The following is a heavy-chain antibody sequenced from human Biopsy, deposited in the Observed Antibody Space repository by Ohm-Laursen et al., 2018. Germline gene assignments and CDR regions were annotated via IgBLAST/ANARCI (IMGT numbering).Heavy chain of an antibody. CDR3: ALQSVAQMKNFDY. Sequence: SVKVSCKASGYTFTGHSIHWMRQAPGQRLEWMGWISPKSGGTNYAQKFQGNITMTKNTSMSTAYMEMSRLRSDDTAVYYCALQSVAQMKNFDYWGQGTLVTVSS. D-gene: IGHD6-19*01. J-gene: IGHJ4*02. CDR1: GYTFTGHS. CDR2: ISPKSGGT. V-gene: IGHV1-2*02.